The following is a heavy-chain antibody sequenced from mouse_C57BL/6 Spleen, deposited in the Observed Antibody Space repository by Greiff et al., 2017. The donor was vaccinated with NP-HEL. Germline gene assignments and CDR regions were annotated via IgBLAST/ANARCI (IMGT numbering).Heavy chain of an antibody. CDR1: GYSFTDYN. Sequence: EVQLQQSGPELVKPGASVKISCKASGYSFTDYNMNWVKQSNGKSLEWIGVINPNYGTTSYNQKFKGKATLTVDKSSSTAYMQLNSLTSEDSAVYYCARVGIITTVGAMDYWGQGTSVTVSS. V-gene: IGHV1-39*01. CDR2: INPNYGTT. CDR3: ARVGIITTVGAMDY. J-gene: IGHJ4*01. D-gene: IGHD1-1*01.